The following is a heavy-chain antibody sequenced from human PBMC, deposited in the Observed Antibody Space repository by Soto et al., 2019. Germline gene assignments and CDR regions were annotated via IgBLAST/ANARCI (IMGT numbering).Heavy chain of an antibody. CDR3: ARGLGSFFTFDL. D-gene: IGHD6-6*01. V-gene: IGHV3-9*01. Sequence: GGSLRLSCVASGFTFDEYAVHWVRQGPGKGLEWVSGISGDSGTIGYGDSVKGRFTISRDNAKNSLLLRSNSLRTEDTAVYYCARGLGSFFTFDLWGLGTLVTVSS. CDR2: ISGDSGTI. CDR1: GFTFDEYA. J-gene: IGHJ4*02.